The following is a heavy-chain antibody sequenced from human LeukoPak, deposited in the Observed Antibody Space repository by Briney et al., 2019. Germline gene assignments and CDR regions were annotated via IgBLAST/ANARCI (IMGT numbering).Heavy chain of an antibody. CDR3: ARPYYYDSRIDP. V-gene: IGHV4-30-4*01. J-gene: IGHJ5*02. D-gene: IGHD3-22*01. Sequence: SETLSLTCTVSGGSISSGDYYWSWIRRPPGKGLEWIAYMYYSGSTYYNPSFKSRVTMSADTSKNQLSLKLSSVTAADTAVYYCARPYYYDSRIDPWGQGILVTVSS. CDR1: GGSISSGDYY. CDR2: MYYSGST.